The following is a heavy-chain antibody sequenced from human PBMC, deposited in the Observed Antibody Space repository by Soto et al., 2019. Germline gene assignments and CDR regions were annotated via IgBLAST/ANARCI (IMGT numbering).Heavy chain of an antibody. J-gene: IGHJ5*02. D-gene: IGHD2-2*01. V-gene: IGHV3-7*03. CDR2: IKFDGSEK. CDR1: GFDFSVHW. Sequence: GGSLRLSCAASGFDFSVHWMSWVRQAPGKGPEWVANIKFDGSEKQYVDSVKGRFTISRGNARNSVFLQMNSLRAGDTTVYYCVKDGGYCSSATCYSPRNHYFDAWGQGTLVTVSS. CDR3: VKDGGYCSSATCYSPRNHYFDA.